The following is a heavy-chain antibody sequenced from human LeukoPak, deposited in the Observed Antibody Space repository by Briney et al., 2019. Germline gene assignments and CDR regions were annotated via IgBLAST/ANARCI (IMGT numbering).Heavy chain of an antibody. V-gene: IGHV4-61*02. J-gene: IGHJ3*02. Sequence: SETLSLTCTVSGGSINSGNYYWTWIRQPAGKGLEWIGRIYTSGSTNYDPSLKSRVTISVDTSKNQFSLKLSSVTAADTAVYYCARSRVATDAFDIWGQGTMVTVSS. CDR3: ARSRVATDAFDI. CDR1: GGSINSGNYY. CDR2: IYTSGST. D-gene: IGHD5-12*01.